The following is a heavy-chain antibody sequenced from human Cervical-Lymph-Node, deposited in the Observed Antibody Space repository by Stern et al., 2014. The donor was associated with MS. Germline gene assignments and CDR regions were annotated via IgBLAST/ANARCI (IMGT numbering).Heavy chain of an antibody. CDR2: IYTVDST. CDR1: GFTVSNNY. D-gene: IGHD3-16*01. J-gene: IGHJ3*02. CDR3: ARAILGVNTAAMAPDAFDT. V-gene: IGHV3-53*01. Sequence: EVQLVESGGGLIQPGGSLRLSCAAPGFTVSNNYMSWVRQAPGKGLEWVSLIYTVDSTDYAGPVTGRFTISRDSSKNKLFLQMNSLRAEDTAVYYCARAILGVNTAAMAPDAFDTWGQGTMVTVSS.